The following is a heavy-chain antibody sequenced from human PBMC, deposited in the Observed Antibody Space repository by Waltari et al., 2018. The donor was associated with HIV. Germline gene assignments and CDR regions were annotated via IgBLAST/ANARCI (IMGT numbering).Heavy chain of an antibody. CDR2: INREGSST. CDR1: GFTFSTFW. Sequence: EVQLVESGGGLVQPGGSLRLSCAASGFTFSTFWMHWVRQTPGKGLVWVAGINREGSSTTDADSWECRFTIARDNPKNNLYLQMSRLRAEDTAVYFCARGRYYGMDVWGQGTTVTVSS. J-gene: IGHJ6*02. CDR3: ARGRYYGMDV. V-gene: IGHV3-74*01.